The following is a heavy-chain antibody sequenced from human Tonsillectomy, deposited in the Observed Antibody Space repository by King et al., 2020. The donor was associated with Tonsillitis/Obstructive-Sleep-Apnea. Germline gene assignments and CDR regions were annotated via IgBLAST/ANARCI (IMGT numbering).Heavy chain of an antibody. J-gene: IGHJ4*02. CDR1: GYTFTSYY. V-gene: IGHV1-46*01. CDR2: INPSGGST. Sequence: VQLVESGAEVKKPGASVKVSCKASGYTFTSYYMHWVRQAPGQGLEWMGIINPSGGSTSYAQKFQGRVTMTRDTSTSTVYMGLRSLRSEETAVYYCAREDLYYDILTGYYIRFYFDYWGQGTLVTVSS. D-gene: IGHD3-9*01. CDR3: AREDLYYDILTGYYIRFYFDY.